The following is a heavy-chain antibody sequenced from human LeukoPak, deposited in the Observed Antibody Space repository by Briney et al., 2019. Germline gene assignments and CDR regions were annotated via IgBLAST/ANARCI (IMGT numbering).Heavy chain of an antibody. CDR3: ARVSSRAALATGDRGYFDY. CDR2: IIPISRRT. Sequence: GASVKVSCKASGGSFSYYGINWVRQAPGQGLHWMGGIIPISRRTNYAQKFQGRITLTADESTATAYMELRSLRSEDTAIYYCARVSSRAALATGDRGYFDYWGRGTLVTASA. CDR1: GGSFSYYG. V-gene: IGHV1-69*01. D-gene: IGHD2-15*01. J-gene: IGHJ4*02.